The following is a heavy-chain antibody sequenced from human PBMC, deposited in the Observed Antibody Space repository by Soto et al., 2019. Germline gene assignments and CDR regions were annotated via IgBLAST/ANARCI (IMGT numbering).Heavy chain of an antibody. CDR2: IKSKTDGGTT. J-gene: IGHJ4*02. D-gene: IGHD6-19*01. Sequence: EVQLVESGGGLVKPGGSLRLSCAASGFTFSNAWMSWVRQAPGKGLEWVGRIKSKTDGGTTDYAAPVKGRFTISRDDSKNTLSLQMNSVKTEDTAVYYCTTEYSSGWYDNWGQGTLVTVSS. CDR1: GFTFSNAW. CDR3: TTEYSSGWYDN. V-gene: IGHV3-15*01.